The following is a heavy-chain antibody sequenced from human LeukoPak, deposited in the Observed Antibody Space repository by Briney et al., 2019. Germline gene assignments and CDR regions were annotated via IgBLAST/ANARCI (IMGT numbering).Heavy chain of an antibody. CDR3: SRGWNYYGSGSYPSKNWFDP. V-gene: IGHV1-2*04. Sequence: ASVKVSCKASGYTFTGYYMLWVRQAPGQGLEWMRWINPNSGGTNYAQKFQGWVTMTRDTSISTAYMELSRLRSDDTAVYYCSRGWNYYGSGSYPSKNWFDPWGQGTLVTVSS. CDR1: GYTFTGYY. D-gene: IGHD3-10*01. CDR2: INPNSGGT. J-gene: IGHJ5*02.